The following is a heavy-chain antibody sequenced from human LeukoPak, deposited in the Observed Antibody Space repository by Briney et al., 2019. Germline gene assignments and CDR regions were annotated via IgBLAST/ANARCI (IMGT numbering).Heavy chain of an antibody. Sequence: PGGSLRLSCAASGFTFSNYAMNWVRQAPGKGLEWVSAISGSGGNTYYADSVKGRFTISRDNAKNSLYLQMNSLRAEDTAVYYCARHVVAVGFDYWGQGTLVTVSS. CDR3: ARHVVAVGFDY. CDR2: ISGSGGNT. J-gene: IGHJ4*02. V-gene: IGHV3-21*01. D-gene: IGHD3-22*01. CDR1: GFTFSNYA.